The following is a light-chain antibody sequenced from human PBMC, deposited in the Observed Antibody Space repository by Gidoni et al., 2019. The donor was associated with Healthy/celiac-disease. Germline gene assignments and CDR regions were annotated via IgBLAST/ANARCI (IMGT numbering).Light chain of an antibody. Sequence: DIVMTQSPDSLAVSLGERATINCKSSQSVLYSSNNQNYLAWYQQKPGQPPKLLIYWASTRESGVHDRFSGSGSGTDFTLTISSLQAEDVAVYYCQQYYSTPRTFGQGTKVEIK. J-gene: IGKJ1*01. V-gene: IGKV4-1*01. CDR2: WAS. CDR3: QQYYSTPRT. CDR1: QSVLYSSNNQNY.